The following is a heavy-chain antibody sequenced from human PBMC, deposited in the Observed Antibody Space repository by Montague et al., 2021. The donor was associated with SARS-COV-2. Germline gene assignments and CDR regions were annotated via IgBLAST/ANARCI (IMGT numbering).Heavy chain of an antibody. CDR2: ISGSGST. V-gene: IGHV4-59*08. D-gene: IGHD2-15*01. J-gene: IGHJ4*02. Sequence: SETLSLTCTVSGGSISSFYWSWFRQPPGKGLEWTGYISGSGSTNYNPSLTSRVTMSVDTSKNQFSLKVNSVTAADTAVYYCARHYSATLPAVYWGQGTLVTVSS. CDR1: GGSISSFY. CDR3: ARHYSATLPAVY.